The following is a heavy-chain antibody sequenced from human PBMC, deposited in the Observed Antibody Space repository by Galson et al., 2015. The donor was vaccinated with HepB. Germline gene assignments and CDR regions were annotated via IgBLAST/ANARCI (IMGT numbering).Heavy chain of an antibody. J-gene: IGHJ6*02. V-gene: IGHV3-7*01. D-gene: IGHD6-25*01. Sequence: SLRLSCAGSGFSFSRYGIHWVRQAPGKGLEWVANIKQDGSETNYVDSVKGRFNISRDNAKNSLFLQMNYLRAEDTALYYCARDQGIAATTKFHNGMDVWGQGTTVTVSS. CDR2: IKQDGSET. CDR1: GFSFSRYG. CDR3: ARDQGIAATTKFHNGMDV.